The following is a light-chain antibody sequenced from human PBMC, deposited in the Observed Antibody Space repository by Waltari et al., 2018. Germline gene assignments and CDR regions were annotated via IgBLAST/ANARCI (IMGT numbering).Light chain of an antibody. Sequence: QSVLTQPPSASGTPGQRVTISCSGSISNIRSNYVYWYQQLPGTAPKLLIYTNHQRPSGVPDRFSGSKSGTSASLAISGLRSEDEADYFCAAWDDSLSALLFGGGTKLTVL. CDR2: TNH. V-gene: IGLV1-47*01. CDR3: AAWDDSLSALL. J-gene: IGLJ2*01. CDR1: ISNIRSNY.